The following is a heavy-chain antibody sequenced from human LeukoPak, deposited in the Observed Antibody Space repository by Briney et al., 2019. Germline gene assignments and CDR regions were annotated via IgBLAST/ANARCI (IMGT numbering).Heavy chain of an antibody. CDR3: AKSSRPVTAMAFFDY. CDR1: GFTFDDYG. V-gene: IGHV3-20*04. Sequence: GGSLRLSCAASGFTFDDYGMSWVRQAPGKGLEWVSGINWNGGSTGYADSVKGRFTISRDNSKNTVYLQMKSLRAEDTAVYYCAKSSRPVTAMAFFDYWGQGTLVTVSS. D-gene: IGHD5-18*01. CDR2: INWNGGST. J-gene: IGHJ4*02.